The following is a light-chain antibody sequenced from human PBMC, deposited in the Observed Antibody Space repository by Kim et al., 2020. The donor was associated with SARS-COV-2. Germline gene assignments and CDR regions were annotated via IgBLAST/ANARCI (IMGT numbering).Light chain of an antibody. CDR2: EVN. V-gene: IGLV2-23*02. CDR1: SIDVGSYNL. Sequence: QSITISCTGPSIDVGSYNLVSCYQHHPGKVPKVVIYEVNKRPSGVSYRFSGSKSGNTASLTISGLQAEDEADYYCCAYAPSSTFVLFGGGTQLTVL. CDR3: CAYAPSSTFVL. J-gene: IGLJ3*02.